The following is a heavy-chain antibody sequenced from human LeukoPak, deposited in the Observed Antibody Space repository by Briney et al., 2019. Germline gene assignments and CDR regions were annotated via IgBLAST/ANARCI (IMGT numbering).Heavy chain of an antibody. V-gene: IGHV5-10-1*01. J-gene: IGHJ5*02. CDR3: ARILDILTGYYDA. D-gene: IGHD3-9*01. Sequence: GESLRISCEGSGYSFTSYWISWVRQMPGKGLEWMGKIDPSDSYTNYSPSFQGHVTISADKSISTAYLRWSSLKASDTAMYYCARILDILTGYYDAWGQGTLVTVSS. CDR2: IDPSDSYT. CDR1: GYSFTSYW.